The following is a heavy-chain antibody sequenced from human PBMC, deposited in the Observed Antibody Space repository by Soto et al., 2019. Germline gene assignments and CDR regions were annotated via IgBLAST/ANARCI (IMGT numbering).Heavy chain of an antibody. J-gene: IGHJ2*01. V-gene: IGHV2-5*02. Sequence: QITLKESGPTLVKPTQTLTLTCTFSGFSLSTSGVGVGWIRQPPGKALEWLALIYWDDDKRYSPSLKSRLTITKDTSKNQVVLTMTNMDPVDTATYYCAHVYGSGSYWNWYFDLWGRGTLVTVSS. CDR1: GFSLSTSGVG. D-gene: IGHD3-10*01. CDR3: AHVYGSGSYWNWYFDL. CDR2: IYWDDDK.